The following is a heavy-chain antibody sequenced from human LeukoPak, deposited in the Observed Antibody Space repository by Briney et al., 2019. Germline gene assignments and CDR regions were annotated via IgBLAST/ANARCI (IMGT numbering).Heavy chain of an antibody. CDR2: ISSSSSYI. Sequence: GGSLRLSCAASGFTFSRYSMNWVRQAPGKGLEWVSSISSSSSYIYYADSVKGRFTISRDNAKNSLYLQMNSLRADDTAVYYCARDGGVVVAATQVDYWGQGTLVTVSS. CDR3: ARDGGVVVAATQVDY. J-gene: IGHJ4*02. D-gene: IGHD2-15*01. CDR1: GFTFSRYS. V-gene: IGHV3-21*01.